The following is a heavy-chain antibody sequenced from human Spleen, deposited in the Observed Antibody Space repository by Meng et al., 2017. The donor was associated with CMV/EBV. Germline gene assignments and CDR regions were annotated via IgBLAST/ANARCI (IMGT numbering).Heavy chain of an antibody. V-gene: IGHV3-48*04. CDR2: ISSSGSTI. D-gene: IGHD3-3*01. CDR1: GFIFSDYS. J-gene: IGHJ6*02. CDR3: ARDNYDFWPNYGMDV. Sequence: GGSLRLSCSASGFIFSDYSMNWVRQAPGKGLEWVSYISSSGSTIYYADSVKGRFTISRDNAKNSLYLQMNSLRAEDTAVYYCARDNYDFWPNYGMDVWGQGTTVTVSS.